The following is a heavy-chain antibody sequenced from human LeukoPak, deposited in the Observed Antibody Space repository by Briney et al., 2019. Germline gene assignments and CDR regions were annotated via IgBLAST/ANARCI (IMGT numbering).Heavy chain of an antibody. CDR1: GFTFSSYS. V-gene: IGHV3-21*01. J-gene: IGHJ4*02. CDR2: ISSSSSYI. Sequence: PGGSLRLSCAASGFTFSSYSRNWVRQAPGKGLEWVSSISSSSSYIYYADSVKGRFTISRDNAKNSLYLQMNSLRAEDTAVYYCVRAVAGEFDYWGQGTLVTVSS. D-gene: IGHD6-19*01. CDR3: VRAVAGEFDY.